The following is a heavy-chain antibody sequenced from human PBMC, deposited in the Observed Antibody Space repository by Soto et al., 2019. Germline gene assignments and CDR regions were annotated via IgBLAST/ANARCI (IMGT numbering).Heavy chain of an antibody. CDR2: ISSSSTI. CDR1: GFTFSSYS. D-gene: IGHD3-10*01. J-gene: IGHJ4*02. CDR3: ARELYGSGSYPDY. V-gene: IGHV3-48*01. Sequence: PGGSLRLSCAASGFTFSSYSMNWVRQAPGKGLEWVSYISSSSTIYYADSVKGRFTISRDNAKNSLYLQMNSLRAEDTAVYYCARELYGSGSYPDYWGQGTLVTVSS.